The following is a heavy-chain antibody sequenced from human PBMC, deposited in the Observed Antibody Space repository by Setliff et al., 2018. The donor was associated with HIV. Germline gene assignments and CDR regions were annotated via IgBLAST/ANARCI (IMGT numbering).Heavy chain of an antibody. D-gene: IGHD3-22*01. Sequence: SETLSLTCTVSGGSISSYYWSWIRQPPGEGLEWIGYIYTSGSTNYNPSLKSRVTISVDTSKNQFSLKLSSVTAADTAVYYCARYRYYYDSSGYGRWFDPWGQGTLVTVSS. V-gene: IGHV4-4*09. CDR3: ARYRYYYDSSGYGRWFDP. CDR1: GGSISSYY. CDR2: IYTSGST. J-gene: IGHJ5*02.